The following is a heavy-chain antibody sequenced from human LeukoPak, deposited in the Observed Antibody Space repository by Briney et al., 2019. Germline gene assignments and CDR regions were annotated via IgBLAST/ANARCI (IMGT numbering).Heavy chain of an antibody. J-gene: IGHJ4*02. CDR2: IKSKSERGTT. CDR1: GFTFSNGW. D-gene: IGHD2-2*02. Sequence: GGSLRLSCAASGFTFSNGWMSWVRQAPGKGLEWVGRIKSKSERGTTDYAAPVKGRFTITRDGSTNTVYLHMNSLKTEDTAVYFCTSNLYCSTSSCYTLDNWGQGTLVAVSP. V-gene: IGHV3-15*01. CDR3: TSNLYCSTSSCYTLDN.